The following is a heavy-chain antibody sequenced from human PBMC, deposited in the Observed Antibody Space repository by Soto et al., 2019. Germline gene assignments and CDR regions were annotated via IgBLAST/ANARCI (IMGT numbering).Heavy chain of an antibody. Sequence: SETLSLTCTVSGGSISSYYWSWIRQPPGKGLEWIGYIYYSGSTNYNPSLKSRVTISVDTSKNQFSLKLSSVTAADTAVYYCARDRPPGIAAAGTGWFDPWGQGTLVTVS. CDR2: IYYSGST. D-gene: IGHD6-13*01. CDR3: ARDRPPGIAAAGTGWFDP. J-gene: IGHJ5*02. CDR1: GGSISSYY. V-gene: IGHV4-59*01.